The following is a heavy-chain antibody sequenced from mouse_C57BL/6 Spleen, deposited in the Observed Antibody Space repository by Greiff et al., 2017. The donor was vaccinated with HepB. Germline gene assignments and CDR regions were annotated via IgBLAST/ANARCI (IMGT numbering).Heavy chain of an antibody. V-gene: IGHV1-15*01. J-gene: IGHJ2*01. CDR1: GYTFTDYE. CDR2: IDPETGGT. Sequence: QVHVKQSGAELVRPGASVTLSCKASGYTFTDYEMHWVKQTPVHGLEWIGAIDPETGGTAYNQKFKGKAILTADKSSSTAYMELRSLTSEDSAVYYCTRRSSTGTLDYWGQGTTLTVSS. D-gene: IGHD4-1*02. CDR3: TRRSSTGTLDY.